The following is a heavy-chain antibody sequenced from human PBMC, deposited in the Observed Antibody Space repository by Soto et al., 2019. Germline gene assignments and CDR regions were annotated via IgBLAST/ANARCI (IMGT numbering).Heavy chain of an antibody. CDR1: GGSFSGYF. Sequence: QVQLQQWGARLLKPSETLSLTCAVYGGSFSGYFWTWIRQAPGKGLEWIGEINHSGGTNYNSSLKSRVTISVDTSKNQFSLILYSVTAAVTSVYYCARDRLYYHFWGCHQIEGPYGMDVWGQGTTVSVSS. CDR2: INHSGGT. V-gene: IGHV4-34*02. CDR3: ARDRLYYHFWGCHQIEGPYGMDV. D-gene: IGHD3-3*02. J-gene: IGHJ6*02.